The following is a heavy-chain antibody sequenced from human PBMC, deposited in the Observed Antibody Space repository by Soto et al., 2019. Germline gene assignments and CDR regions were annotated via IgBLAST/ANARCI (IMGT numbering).Heavy chain of an antibody. Sequence: QAQLVQSGAEVKKPGSSVKVSCKASGDNFNSYVISWIRQAPGQGPEWMGAIIPILGTANYAQNFQGKVSITADASTRRAYREVNILRSEDTAVYYCGRPLVPKYNYFYGMDVWGKG. CDR2: IIPILGTA. CDR1: GDNFNSYV. V-gene: IGHV1-69*01. D-gene: IGHD3-16*01. J-gene: IGHJ6*04. CDR3: GRPLVPKYNYFYGMDV.